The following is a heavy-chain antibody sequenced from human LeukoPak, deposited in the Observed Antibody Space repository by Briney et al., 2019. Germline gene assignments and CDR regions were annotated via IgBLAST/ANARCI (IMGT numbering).Heavy chain of an antibody. J-gene: IGHJ4*02. V-gene: IGHV3-7*01. CDR3: ARHLRGSFEY. CDR1: GFTFSSYW. Sequence: GGSLRLSCAASGFTFSSYWMSWVHQAPGKGLEWVATIKEDGSEKYYVDSVKGRFTISRDNAKNSLYLQMNSLRAEDTAVYYCARHLRGSFEYWGQGTLVTVSS. CDR2: IKEDGSEK. D-gene: IGHD4-23*01.